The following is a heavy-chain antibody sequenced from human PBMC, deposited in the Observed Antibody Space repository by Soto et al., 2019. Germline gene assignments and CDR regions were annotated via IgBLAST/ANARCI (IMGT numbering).Heavy chain of an antibody. D-gene: IGHD3-9*01. CDR1: GYTFIDYY. J-gene: IGHJ4*02. CDR2: ISPKSGGT. CDR3: ARPPGYISDWYYFDL. V-gene: IGHV1-2*02. Sequence: ASVKVSCKSSGYTFIDYYMHWVRRAPGQGFEWMGRISPKSGGTNYAQKFQGRVTMTWDTSLNTAYMELSSLISEDTAVYYCARPPGYISDWYYFDLWGQGTLVTVSS.